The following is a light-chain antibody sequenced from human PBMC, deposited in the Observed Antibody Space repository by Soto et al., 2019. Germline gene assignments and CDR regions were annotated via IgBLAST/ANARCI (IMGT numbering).Light chain of an antibody. Sequence: DIQLTQSPPTLSASVGERVTITCRASQSIRYYLAWYQQMPGKAPKLLIYGASSLQSGVPSRFSGSGSGTEVTLTISSLQPDDFATYFCQHHNSYSQTFGQGTKVEIK. CDR1: QSIRYY. J-gene: IGKJ1*01. CDR2: GAS. V-gene: IGKV1-5*01. CDR3: QHHNSYSQT.